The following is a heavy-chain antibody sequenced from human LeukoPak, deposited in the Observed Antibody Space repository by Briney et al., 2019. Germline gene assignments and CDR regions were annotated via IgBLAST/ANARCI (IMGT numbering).Heavy chain of an antibody. CDR2: ISTTGST. Sequence: SETLSLTCTVSGASISRHYWSWLRQSAGLGLEWLGYISTTGSTTYNPSLEGRVTMSEDTSQNQLSLTLSSVTAADTAVYFCARQDGLWVGDLGGWFDFWGQGIQVTVSS. CDR3: ARQDGLWVGDLGGWFDF. CDR1: GASISRHY. D-gene: IGHD3-10*01. V-gene: IGHV4-4*09. J-gene: IGHJ5*01.